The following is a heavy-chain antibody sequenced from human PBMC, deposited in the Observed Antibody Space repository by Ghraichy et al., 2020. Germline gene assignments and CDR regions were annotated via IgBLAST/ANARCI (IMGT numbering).Heavy chain of an antibody. CDR1: GFTFSNYV. CDR2: ISGNGGYGGSL. D-gene: IGHD5-18*01. V-gene: IGHV3-23*01. CDR3: ARVRIQLWFFFDY. J-gene: IGHJ4*02. Sequence: GESLNISCAASGFTFSNYVVSWVRQAPGKGLEWVSGISGNGGYGGSLYYAESVRGRFTISRDNSKNTVYLQMNNLRAEDTAVYYCARVRIQLWFFFDYWGQGTLVTVSS.